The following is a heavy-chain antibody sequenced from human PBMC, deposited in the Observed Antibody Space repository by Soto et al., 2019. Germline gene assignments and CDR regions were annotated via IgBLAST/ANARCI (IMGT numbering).Heavy chain of an antibody. D-gene: IGHD2-21*02. CDR2: IKSKTDGGTT. CDR3: TVVVTANPNYYYYYGMDV. V-gene: IGHV3-15*07. Sequence: EVQLVESGGGLVKPGGSLRLSCAASGFTFSNAWMNWVRQAPGKGLEWVGRIKSKTDGGTTDYAAPVKGRFTISRDDSKNTLYLQMNSLKTEDTAVYYCTVVVTANPNYYYYYGMDVWGQGTTVTVSS. J-gene: IGHJ6*02. CDR1: GFTFSNAW.